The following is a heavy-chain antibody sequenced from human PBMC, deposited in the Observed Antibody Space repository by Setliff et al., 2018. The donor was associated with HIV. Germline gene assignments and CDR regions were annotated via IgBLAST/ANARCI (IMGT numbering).Heavy chain of an antibody. CDR1: GGSIRTGAYY. CDR3: ARGGAVSADFDS. V-gene: IGHV4-39*07. D-gene: IGHD3-16*01. J-gene: IGHJ5*01. Sequence: SETLSLTCTVSGGSIRTGAYYWGWIRQPPGKGLEWIGSIYYDGRTFYKPSLKSRLTISVDTSKNQFSLSLNSVTAADTAAYFCARGGAVSADFDSWGQWTLVTVSS. CDR2: IYYDGRT.